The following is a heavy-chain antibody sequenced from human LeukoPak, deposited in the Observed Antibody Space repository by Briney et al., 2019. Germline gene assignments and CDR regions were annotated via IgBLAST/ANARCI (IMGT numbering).Heavy chain of an antibody. Sequence: ASVNVSCKVSGYTLTELSMHWVRQAPGKGLEWMGGFDPEDGETIYAQKFQGRVTMTEDTSTDTAYMELSSLRSEDTAVYYCATSKGLLLSLDYWGQGTLVTVSS. CDR2: FDPEDGET. CDR1: GYTLTELS. J-gene: IGHJ4*02. D-gene: IGHD2-21*02. CDR3: ATSKGLLLSLDY. V-gene: IGHV1-24*01.